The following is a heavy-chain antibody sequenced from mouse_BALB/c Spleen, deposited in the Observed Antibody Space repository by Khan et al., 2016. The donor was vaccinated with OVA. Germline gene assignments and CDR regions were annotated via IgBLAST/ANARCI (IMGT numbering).Heavy chain of an antibody. CDR2: INPSNGGT. D-gene: IGHD2-1*01. V-gene: IGHV1S81*02. J-gene: IGHJ3*01. CDR3: SRSGYGTFAY. Sequence: QVQLKESGAELVKPGASVRLSCKASGYTFTNYYLYWVKQRPGHGLEWIGDINPSNGGTNFNEKFKNKVTLTVDKSSNTAYMQLSSLTSEDSAVYYCSRSGYGTFAYWGQGTLVTVSA. CDR1: GYTFTNYY.